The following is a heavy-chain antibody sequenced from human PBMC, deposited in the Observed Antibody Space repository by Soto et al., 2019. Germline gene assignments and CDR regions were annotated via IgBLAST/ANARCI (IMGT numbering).Heavy chain of an antibody. CDR2: IYPGDSDT. J-gene: IGHJ6*02. Sequence: GESLKISCQGSGYNFTTHYISWVRQMPGKGLEWMGIIYPGDSDTTYSPSFQGQVTLSADKSTSTAYLQWSCLKSSDTATYYCARVDQGRRCFYCLDVWGQVTRGTFSS. CDR1: GYNFTTHY. V-gene: IGHV5-51*01. D-gene: IGHD2-2*01. CDR3: ARVDQGRRCFYCLDV.